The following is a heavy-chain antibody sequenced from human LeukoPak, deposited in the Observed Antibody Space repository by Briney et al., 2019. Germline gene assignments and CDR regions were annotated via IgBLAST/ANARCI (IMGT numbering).Heavy chain of an antibody. CDR1: GGTFSSYA. Sequence: GASVKVSCKASGGTFSSYAMNWVRQAPGQGLEWMGWINTNTGNPTYAQGFTGRFVFSLDTSVSTAYLQISSLKAEDTAVYYCARQSSLRPHDYWGQGTLVTVSS. CDR2: INTNTGNP. V-gene: IGHV7-4-1*02. CDR3: ARQSSLRPHDY. J-gene: IGHJ4*02.